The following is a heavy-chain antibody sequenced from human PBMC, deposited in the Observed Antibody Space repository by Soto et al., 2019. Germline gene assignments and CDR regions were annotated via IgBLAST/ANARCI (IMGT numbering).Heavy chain of an antibody. J-gene: IGHJ5*02. V-gene: IGHV6-1*01. CDR3: VRDRYTSSGWFDP. D-gene: IGHD3-10*01. Sequence: SQTLSLTCAISGDSVSSYSAAWNWIRQSPSGGLEWLGRTYYRSRFFSDYAESVKSRIIINPDTSKNQFSLQLKSVTPEDTAVYYCVRDRYTSSGWFDPWGQGTPVTVSA. CDR1: GDSVSSYSAA. CDR2: TYYRSRFFS.